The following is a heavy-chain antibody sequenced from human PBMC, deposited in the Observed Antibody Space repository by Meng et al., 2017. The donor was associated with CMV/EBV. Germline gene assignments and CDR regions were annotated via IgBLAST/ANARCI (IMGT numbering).Heavy chain of an antibody. V-gene: IGHV1-69*05. D-gene: IGHD6-13*01. J-gene: IGHJ5*02. CDR2: IIPIFGTA. CDR3: ARDQTIHQQLGDGWFDP. CDR1: GGTFSSYA. Sequence: SVQVSCKASGGTFSSYAISWVRQAPGQGLEWMGGIIPIFGTANYAQKFQGRVTITTDESTSTAYMELSSLRSEDTAVYYCARDQTIHQQLGDGWFDPWGQGTLVTVSS.